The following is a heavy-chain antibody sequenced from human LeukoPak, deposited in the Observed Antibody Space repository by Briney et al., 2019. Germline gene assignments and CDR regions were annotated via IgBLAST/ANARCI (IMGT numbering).Heavy chain of an antibody. CDR2: ISSDGSTT. CDR3: AGKWPLDY. D-gene: IGHD5-12*01. Sequence: GGSLRLSCAASAFTFNNYWMHWVRQAPGKGLVWVSRISSDGSTTYYADSVKGRFTISRDNAKNTLYLEMNSLKAEDTAVYYCAGKWPLDYWGQGTLVTVSS. CDR1: AFTFNNYW. V-gene: IGHV3-74*01. J-gene: IGHJ4*02.